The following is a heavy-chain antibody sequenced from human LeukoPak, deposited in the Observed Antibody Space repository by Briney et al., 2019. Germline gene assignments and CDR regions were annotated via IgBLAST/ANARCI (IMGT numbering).Heavy chain of an antibody. D-gene: IGHD4-11*01. CDR3: ARLGAVTTGYYYGMDV. CDR2: IYYSGST. V-gene: IGHV4-59*08. J-gene: IGHJ6*02. CDR1: GGSISSYY. Sequence: SETLSLTCTVSGGSISSYYWSWIRQPPGKGLGWTGYIYYSGSTNYNPSLKRRVTISVDTSKNQFSLKLSSVTAADTAVHYCARLGAVTTGYYYGMDVWGQGTTVTVSS.